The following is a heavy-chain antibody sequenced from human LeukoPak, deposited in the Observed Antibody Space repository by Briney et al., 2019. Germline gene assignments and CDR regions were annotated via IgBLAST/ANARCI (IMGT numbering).Heavy chain of an antibody. CDR1: GFIVSSNY. D-gene: IGHD3-22*01. Sequence: GGSLRLSCAASGFIVSSNYMSWVRQAPGKGLGWVAVIYSGGSTYHADPVKGRFTISRDNSENTLYLQMNSLRAEDTAVYYCARIGNYYDSSYYFDYWGQGTLVTVSS. V-gene: IGHV3-53*01. CDR3: ARIGNYYDSSYYFDY. CDR2: IYSGGST. J-gene: IGHJ4*02.